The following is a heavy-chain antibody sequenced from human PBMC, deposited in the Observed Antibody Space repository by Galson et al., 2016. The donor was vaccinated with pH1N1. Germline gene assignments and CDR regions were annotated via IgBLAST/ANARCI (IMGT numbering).Heavy chain of an antibody. J-gene: IGHJ4*02. D-gene: IGHD2-15*01. CDR1: GFTFSNHA. CDR2: ICYDGSNQ. CDR3: VRESWRFGGDFDY. Sequence: SLRLSCAASGFTFSNHAMHWVRHVPGKGLDWVALICYDGSNQYYTDSVKGRFTISRDNSNNTLYLQMKSLRVEDTAVYYCVRESWRFGGDFDYWGQGTLVAVSS. V-gene: IGHV3-33*01.